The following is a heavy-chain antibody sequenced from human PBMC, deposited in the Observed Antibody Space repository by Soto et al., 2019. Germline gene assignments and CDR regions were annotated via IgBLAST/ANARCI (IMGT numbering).Heavy chain of an antibody. CDR2: INPSGGST. J-gene: IGHJ4*02. CDR1: GYTLTSYY. CDR3: ARVSIRITMVRGVSPYYFDY. Sequence: ASVKVSCKASGYTLTSYYMHWVRQAPGQGLEWMRIINPSGGSTSYAQKFQGRVTMTRDTSTSTVYMELSSLSSEDTAVYYFARVSIRITMVRGVSPYYFDYWGQGTLVTVSS. V-gene: IGHV1-46*01. D-gene: IGHD3-10*01.